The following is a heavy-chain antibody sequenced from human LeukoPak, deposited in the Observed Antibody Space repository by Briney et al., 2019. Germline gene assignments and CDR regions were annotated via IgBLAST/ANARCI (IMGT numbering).Heavy chain of an antibody. J-gene: IGHJ3*02. Sequence: GGSLRLSCAASGFTFDDYAMHWVRQAPGKGLEWVSGISWNSGSIGYADSVKGRFTISRDNAKNSLYLQMNSLRAEDTALYYCAKDISYVDAFDIWGQGTMVTVSS. CDR3: AKDISYVDAFDI. CDR2: ISWNSGSI. D-gene: IGHD3-10*02. CDR1: GFTFDDYA. V-gene: IGHV3-9*01.